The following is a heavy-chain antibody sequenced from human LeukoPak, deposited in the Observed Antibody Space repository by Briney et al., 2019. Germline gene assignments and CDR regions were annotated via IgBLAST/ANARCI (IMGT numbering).Heavy chain of an antibody. V-gene: IGHV3-21*01. CDR2: ISGSSTYI. Sequence: TTGGSLRLSCAASGFTFSSYSMNWVRQAPGKGLEWVSSISGSSTYIYYADSVKGRFTISRDNAKNSLYLQMNSLRAEDTAVYYCGRAPSDYWGQGTLVTVSS. CDR3: GRAPSDY. J-gene: IGHJ4*02. CDR1: GFTFSSYS.